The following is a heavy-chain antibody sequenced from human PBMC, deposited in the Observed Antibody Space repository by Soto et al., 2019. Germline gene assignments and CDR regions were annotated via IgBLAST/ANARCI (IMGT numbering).Heavy chain of an antibody. J-gene: IGHJ4*02. CDR3: AKSTEQLVLTHGFDY. CDR2: ISGSGGST. D-gene: IGHD6-6*01. CDR1: GFTFSSYA. V-gene: IGHV3-23*01. Sequence: GGSLRLSCAASGFTFSSYAMSWVRQAPGKGLEWVSAISGSGGSTCYADSVKGRFTISRDNSKNTLYLQMNSLRAEDTAVYYCAKSTEQLVLTHGFDYWGQGTLVTVSS.